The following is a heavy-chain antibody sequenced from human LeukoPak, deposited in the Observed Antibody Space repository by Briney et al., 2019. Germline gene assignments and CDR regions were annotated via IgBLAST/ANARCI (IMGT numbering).Heavy chain of an antibody. J-gene: IGHJ4*02. CDR3: ARVPFGLAHNSGLDY. Sequence: GASVKVSCKASGYTFTIYGISWVRQAPGQGLEWMGWISAYNGNTNNAQKLQGRVTMNTDTSTSTAYMELRSVRSDDTAVYYCARVPFGLAHNSGLDYWAREPWSPSPQ. CDR2: ISAYNGNT. V-gene: IGHV1-18*01. D-gene: IGHD4-23*01. CDR1: GYTFTIYG.